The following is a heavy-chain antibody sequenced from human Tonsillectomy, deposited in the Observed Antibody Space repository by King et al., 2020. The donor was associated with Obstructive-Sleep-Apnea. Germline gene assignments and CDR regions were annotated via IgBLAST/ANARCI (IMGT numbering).Heavy chain of an antibody. CDR3: ARDPGYSYGSGWFDP. V-gene: IGHV4-39*07. CDR2: IYYSGST. CDR1: GGSISSSSYY. J-gene: IGHJ5*02. Sequence: LQLQESGPGLVKPSETLSLTCTVSGGSISSSSYYWGWIRQPPGKGLEWIGSIYYSGSTYYNASLKSRVTISVDTSENQFSLKLSSVTAADTAVYYCARDPGYSYGSGWFDPWGQGTLVTVSS. D-gene: IGHD5-18*01.